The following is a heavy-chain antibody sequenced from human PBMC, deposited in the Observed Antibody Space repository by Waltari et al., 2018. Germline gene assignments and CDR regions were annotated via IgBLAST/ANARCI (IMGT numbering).Heavy chain of an antibody. D-gene: IGHD3-10*01. Sequence: EVQLLESGGGLVQPGGSLRLSCAASGFTFSSYAMSWVRQAPGKGLEWVSAISGSGVSTYYADSVKGRFTISRDNSKNTLYLQMNSLRAEDTAVYYCAKGYGSGSYYLYYFDYWGQGTLVTVSS. J-gene: IGHJ4*02. CDR3: AKGYGSGSYYLYYFDY. CDR1: GFTFSSYA. V-gene: IGHV3-23*01. CDR2: ISGSGVST.